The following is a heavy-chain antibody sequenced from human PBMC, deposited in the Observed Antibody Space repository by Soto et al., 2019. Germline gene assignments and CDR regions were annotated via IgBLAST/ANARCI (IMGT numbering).Heavy chain of an antibody. V-gene: IGHV1-18*01. CDR2: ISAYNGNT. Sequence: ASAQVSCKASGYTFTSYAVHWVRQTPGQRLEWMGWISAYNGNTNYAQKLQDRVSMTIDTSTGTAYMELRSLTSDDTAIYYCAKNGQPPYYYYGLDVWGQGTKVTVSS. CDR1: GYTFTSYA. D-gene: IGHD2-8*01. J-gene: IGHJ6*02. CDR3: AKNGQPPYYYYGLDV.